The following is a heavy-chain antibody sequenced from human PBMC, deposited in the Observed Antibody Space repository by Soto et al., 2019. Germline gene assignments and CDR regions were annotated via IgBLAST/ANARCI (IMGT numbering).Heavy chain of an antibody. CDR1: GASIGTNNW. CDR2: VYHSGTT. CDR3: AVPGRGDFDY. J-gene: IGHJ4*02. D-gene: IGHD5-12*01. Sequence: SETLSLTCAVSGASIGTNNWWSWVRQPPGKGLEWIGEVYHSGTTNCNPSLKSRVTISIDKSKNQFSLTLTSMTAADTALYYCAVPGRGDFDYWSQGAMVTVFS. V-gene: IGHV4-4*02.